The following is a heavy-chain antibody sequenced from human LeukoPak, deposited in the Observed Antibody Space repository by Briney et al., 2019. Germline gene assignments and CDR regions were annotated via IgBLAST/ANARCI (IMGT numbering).Heavy chain of an antibody. CDR1: GFTFTSYN. D-gene: IGHD6-6*01. J-gene: IGHJ4*02. V-gene: IGHV3-48*01. Sequence: GSLRLSCAASGFTFTSYNMNWVRQAPGKGLEWISYISPSSSTIYYADSVKGRFTISRDNAKNSLYLQMNSLRAEDTAVYYCARDRGAARLFDSWGQGTLVTVSS. CDR2: ISPSSSTI. CDR3: ARDRGAARLFDS.